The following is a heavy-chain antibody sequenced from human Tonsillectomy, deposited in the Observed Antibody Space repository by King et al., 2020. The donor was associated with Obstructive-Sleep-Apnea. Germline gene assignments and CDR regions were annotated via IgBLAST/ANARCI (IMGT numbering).Heavy chain of an antibody. CDR3: AREIVGATTWALRGWFDP. CDR2: INPNSGGT. J-gene: IGHJ5*02. Sequence: VQLVESGAEVKKPGASVKVSCKASGYTFTGYYMHWVRQAPGQGLEWMGWINPNSGGTNYAQKFQGRVTMTRDTSISTAYMELSRLRSDDTAVYYCAREIVGATTWALRGWFDPWGQGTLVTVSS. CDR1: GYTFTGYY. V-gene: IGHV1-2*02. D-gene: IGHD1-26*01.